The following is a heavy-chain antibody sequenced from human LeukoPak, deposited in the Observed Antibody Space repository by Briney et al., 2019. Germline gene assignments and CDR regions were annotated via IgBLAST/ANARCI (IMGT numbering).Heavy chain of an antibody. J-gene: IGHJ4*02. CDR3: ARGPHPHWPLGQF. CDR2: INHSGST. V-gene: IGHV4-34*01. Sequence: PSETLSLTCAVYGGSFSGYYWSWIRQPPGKGLEWIGEINHSGSTNYNPSLKSRVTISVDTSKNQFSLKLSSVTVADTAVYYCARGPHPHWPLGQFWGQGSLVTVSS. CDR1: GGSFSGYY. D-gene: IGHD3-16*01.